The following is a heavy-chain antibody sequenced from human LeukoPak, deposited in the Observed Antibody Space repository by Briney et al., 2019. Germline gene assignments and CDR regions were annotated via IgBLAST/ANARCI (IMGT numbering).Heavy chain of an antibody. CDR1: GFTFSSYS. CDR2: ISSSSSYI. D-gene: IGHD6-13*01. Sequence: GGSLRLSCAASGFTFSSYSMNWVRQAPGKGLEWVSSISSSSSYIYYADSVKGRFTISRDNAKNSLYLQMNSLRAEDTAVYYCARDVSKQLAPYYFDHWGQGTLVTVSS. J-gene: IGHJ4*02. V-gene: IGHV3-21*01. CDR3: ARDVSKQLAPYYFDH.